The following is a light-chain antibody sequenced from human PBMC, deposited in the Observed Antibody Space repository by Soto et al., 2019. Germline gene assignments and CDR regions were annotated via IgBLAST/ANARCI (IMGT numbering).Light chain of an antibody. Sequence: DIVMTQSPLSLPATLGEPASISCRSSQSLLYSNGYNYLDWYLQKPGQSPQLLIYFGSNRASGVPDRFSGSGSGTEFTLTISSVEAEDVGVYYCMHSLRTPLTFGPGTKVDVK. CDR1: QSLLYSNGYNY. V-gene: IGKV2-28*01. J-gene: IGKJ3*01. CDR2: FGS. CDR3: MHSLRTPLT.